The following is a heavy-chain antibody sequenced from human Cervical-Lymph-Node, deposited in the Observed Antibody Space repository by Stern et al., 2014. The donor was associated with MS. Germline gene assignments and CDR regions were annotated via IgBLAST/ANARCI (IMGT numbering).Heavy chain of an antibody. J-gene: IGHJ6*02. D-gene: IGHD4-17*01. V-gene: IGHV1-69*01. CDR3: ASPLTATSVPFGYYGMDV. Sequence: QLVQSGAEVKKPGSSVKVSCKASGGTFSNYATSWVRQAPGQGLEWMGGIVPLFGKPNYAQKFQGRVTITADESTSTAYMDLSSVRSEDTAVYYCASPLTATSVPFGYYGMDVWGQGTTVTVS. CDR1: GGTFSNYA. CDR2: IVPLFGKP.